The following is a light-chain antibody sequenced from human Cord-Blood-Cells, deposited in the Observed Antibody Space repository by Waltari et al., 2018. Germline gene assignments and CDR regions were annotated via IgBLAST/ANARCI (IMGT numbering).Light chain of an antibody. Sequence: QSALTQPPSVSGSPGQSVTISCTGTSSDVGSYNRVSWYQQPPGPAPKLMIYEVSTRPSGVPDRFSGSKSGNTASLTISGLQAEDEADYYCSSYTSSSTVVFGGGTKLTVL. CDR2: EVS. CDR1: SSDVGSYNR. CDR3: SSYTSSSTVV. V-gene: IGLV2-18*02. J-gene: IGLJ2*01.